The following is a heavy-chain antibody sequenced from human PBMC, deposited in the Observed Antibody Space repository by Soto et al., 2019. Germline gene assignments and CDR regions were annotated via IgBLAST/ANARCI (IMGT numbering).Heavy chain of an antibody. CDR2: ISYDGSQK. Sequence: QAQLVESGGGVVQPGRSLRLSCAASGFNFSIYAMHWVRRARGKGLDWVAVISYDGSQKYYADSVKGRFTISRDNTKNTVYLRMDSLRAEDTAVYYCATDVDYTPFDYWGQGTLVTVSA. CDR1: GFNFSIYA. V-gene: IGHV3-30*04. J-gene: IGHJ4*02. CDR3: ATDVDYTPFDY. D-gene: IGHD4-4*01.